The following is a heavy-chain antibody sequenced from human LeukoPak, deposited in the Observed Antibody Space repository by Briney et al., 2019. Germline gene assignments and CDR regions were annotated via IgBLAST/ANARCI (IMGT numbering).Heavy chain of an antibody. Sequence: SETLSLTCTVSGGSISSSSYYWGWIRQPPGKGLEWIGSIYYSGSTYYNPSLKSRVTISVDTSKNQFSLKLSSVTAADTAAYYCARIRGFGADYYYYYMDVWGKGTTVTVSS. V-gene: IGHV4-39*07. CDR2: IYYSGST. J-gene: IGHJ6*03. D-gene: IGHD3-10*01. CDR1: GGSISSSSYY. CDR3: ARIRGFGADYYYYYMDV.